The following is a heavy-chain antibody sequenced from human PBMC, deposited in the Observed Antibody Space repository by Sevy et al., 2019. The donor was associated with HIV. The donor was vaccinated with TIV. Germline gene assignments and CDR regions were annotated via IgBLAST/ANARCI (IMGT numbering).Heavy chain of an antibody. J-gene: IGHJ3*02. CDR2: MNPNSGNT. CDR3: AKGLENSSSSGAFDN. CDR1: GYTFTSYD. V-gene: IGHV1-8*01. Sequence: ASVKVSCKASGYTFTSYDINGVRQATGQGLEWMGWMNPNSGNTGYAHKFQGRVTMTRNTSIGTAYMELSSLRSEDRAEYNGAKGLENSSSSGAFDNWGQGTMVTVSS. D-gene: IGHD6-6*01.